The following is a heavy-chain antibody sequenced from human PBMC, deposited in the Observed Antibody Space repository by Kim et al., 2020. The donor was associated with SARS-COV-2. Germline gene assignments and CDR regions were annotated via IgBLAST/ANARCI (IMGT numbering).Heavy chain of an antibody. J-gene: IGHJ6*02. CDR3: ARDLVYYDILTGYMKTHYYYYYGMDV. CDR1: GFTFSSYA. D-gene: IGHD3-9*01. Sequence: GGSLRLSCAASGFTFSSYAMHWVRQAPGKGLEWVAVISYDGSNKYYADSAKGRFTISRDNSKNTLYLQMNSLRAEDTAVYYCARDLVYYDILTGYMKTHYYYYYGMDVWGQGTTVTVSS. CDR2: ISYDGSNK. V-gene: IGHV3-30*04.